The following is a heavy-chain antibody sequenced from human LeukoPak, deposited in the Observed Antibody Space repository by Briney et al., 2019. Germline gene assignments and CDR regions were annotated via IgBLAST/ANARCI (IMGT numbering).Heavy chain of an antibody. CDR3: ARDVVLVEHSSSSGGFDY. D-gene: IGHD6-6*01. J-gene: IGHJ4*02. CDR2: FDPEDGET. V-gene: IGHV1-24*01. CDR1: GYTLTELS. Sequence: ASVKVSCKVSGYTLTELSMHWVRQAPGKGLEWMGGFDPEDGETIYAQKFQGRVTMTEDTSTDTAYMELSSLRSEDTAVYYCARDVVLVEHSSSSGGFDYWGQGTLVTVSS.